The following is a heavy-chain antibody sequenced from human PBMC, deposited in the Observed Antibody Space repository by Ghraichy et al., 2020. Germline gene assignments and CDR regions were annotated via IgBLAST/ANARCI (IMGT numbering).Heavy chain of an antibody. CDR3: ARDDYGDRYWYFDL. CDR1: GFTFSSYG. J-gene: IGHJ2*01. Sequence: GESLNISCAASGFTFSSYGMHWVRQAPGKGLEWVAVIWYDGSNKYYADSVKGRFTISRDNSKNTLYLQMNSLRAEDTAVYYRARDDYGDRYWYFDLWGRGTLVTVSS. V-gene: IGHV3-33*01. CDR2: IWYDGSNK. D-gene: IGHD4-17*01.